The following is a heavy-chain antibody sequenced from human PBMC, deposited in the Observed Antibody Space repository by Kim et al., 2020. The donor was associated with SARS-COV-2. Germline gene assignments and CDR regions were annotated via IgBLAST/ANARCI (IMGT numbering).Heavy chain of an antibody. CDR1: GYTFTSYA. Sequence: ASVKVSCKASGYTFTSYAMHWVRQAPGQRLERMGWINAGNGNTKYSQKFQGRVTITRDTSASTAYMELSSLRSEDTAVYYCARDRGSGWYYFDYWGQGTLVTVSS. J-gene: IGHJ4*02. D-gene: IGHD6-19*01. CDR3: ARDRGSGWYYFDY. V-gene: IGHV1-3*01. CDR2: INAGNGNT.